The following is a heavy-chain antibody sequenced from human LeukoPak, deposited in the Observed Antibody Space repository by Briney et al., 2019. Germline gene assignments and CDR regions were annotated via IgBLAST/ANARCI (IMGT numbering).Heavy chain of an antibody. Sequence: PSETLSLTCIVSGGSISGSYWSRIRQPAGKGLEWIGRIYTSGSTSGSTSCNPSLKSRVTISVDMSKNQFSLSLSSVTAADTAVYYCARDAPGIAAAGVYWGQGTLVTVSS. V-gene: IGHV4-4*07. J-gene: IGHJ4*02. CDR2: IYTSGSTSGST. CDR3: ARDAPGIAAAGVY. CDR1: GGSISGSY. D-gene: IGHD6-13*01.